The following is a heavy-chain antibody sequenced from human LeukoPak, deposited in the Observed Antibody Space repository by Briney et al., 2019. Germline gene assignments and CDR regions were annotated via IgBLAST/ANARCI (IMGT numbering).Heavy chain of an antibody. D-gene: IGHD1-26*01. J-gene: IGHJ5*02. CDR3: ARSLVVGATYPYH. V-gene: IGHV4-39*01. CDR1: GGPISSSSYY. CDR2: IYYSGST. Sequence: SETLSLTCTVSGGPISSSSYYWGWIRQPPGKGLEWIGSIYYSGSTYYNPSLKSRVTISVDTSKNQFSLKLSSVTAADTAVYYCARSLVVGATYPYHWGQGTLVTVSS.